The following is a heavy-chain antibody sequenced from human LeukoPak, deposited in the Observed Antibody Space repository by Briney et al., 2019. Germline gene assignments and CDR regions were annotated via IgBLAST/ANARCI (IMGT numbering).Heavy chain of an antibody. CDR1: GFTFSSYA. CDR2: ISGSGGST. V-gene: IGHV3-23*01. J-gene: IGHJ5*02. Sequence: PGGSLRLSCAASGFTFSSYAMSWVRQAPGKGLEWVSAISGSGGSTYYADSVKGRFTISRDNSKNTLYLQMNSLRAEDMAVYYCAKDRGQLLSNWFDPWGQGTLVTVSS. D-gene: IGHD2-2*01. CDR3: AKDRGQLLSNWFDP.